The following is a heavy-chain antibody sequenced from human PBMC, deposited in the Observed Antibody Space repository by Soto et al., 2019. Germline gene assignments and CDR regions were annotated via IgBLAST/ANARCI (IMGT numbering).Heavy chain of an antibody. CDR1: GFTFSNSD. V-gene: IGHV3-13*01. CDR3: ARGTGAQLMYFDL. D-gene: IGHD7-27*01. CDR2: IGTVGDA. J-gene: IGHJ2*01. Sequence: EVNLVESGGGLVQPGGSLRLSCAASGFTFSNSDMHWVRQSAGKGLEWLSGIGTVGDAYYPPSVRGRFTISRENAXXXLYLQMHGLRAEDTAVYFCARGTGAQLMYFDLWGRGTLVTVSS.